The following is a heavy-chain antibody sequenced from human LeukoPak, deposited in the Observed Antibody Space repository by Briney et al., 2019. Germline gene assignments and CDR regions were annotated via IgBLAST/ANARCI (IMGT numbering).Heavy chain of an antibody. CDR3: ARESDDSGDAFDI. Sequence: SGGSLRLSCAASGFTSNSYEMHWVRQAPGKGPEWVSYISSSGTTIYYADSVKGRFTISRDNAKNSLYLQMNSLRAEDTAIYYCARESDDSGDAFDIWGQGTMVTVSS. D-gene: IGHD3-10*01. J-gene: IGHJ3*02. CDR1: GFTSNSYE. V-gene: IGHV3-48*03. CDR2: ISSSGTTI.